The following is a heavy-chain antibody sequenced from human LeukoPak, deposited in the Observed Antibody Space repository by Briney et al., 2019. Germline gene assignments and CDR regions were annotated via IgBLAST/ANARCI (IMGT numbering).Heavy chain of an antibody. CDR3: ATTVWTGQFPDYFDV. Sequence: GGSLRLSCEASGFTFGSFAMSWVRQAPGKGLEWLSGISGSGYYRYYADSVKGRFTISRDNSKSTLYIEMNSLRAEDTAVYYCATTVWTGQFPDYFDVWGQGTLVTVSS. V-gene: IGHV3-23*01. CDR1: GFTFGSFA. J-gene: IGHJ4*02. D-gene: IGHD1-1*01. CDR2: ISGSGYYR.